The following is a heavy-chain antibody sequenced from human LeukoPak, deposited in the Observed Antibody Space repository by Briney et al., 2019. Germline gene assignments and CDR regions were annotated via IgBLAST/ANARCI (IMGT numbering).Heavy chain of an antibody. D-gene: IGHD3-10*01. Sequence: GGSLRLSCTASGFTFGDYAMSWFRQAPGKGLEWVGFIRSKAYGGTTEYAASVKGRFTISRDDSESIAYLQMNSLKTEDTAVYYCTRGSQYYGSGSSDYWGQGTLVTVSS. J-gene: IGHJ4*02. CDR2: IRSKAYGGTT. CDR3: TRGSQYYGSGSSDY. CDR1: GFTFGDYA. V-gene: IGHV3-49*03.